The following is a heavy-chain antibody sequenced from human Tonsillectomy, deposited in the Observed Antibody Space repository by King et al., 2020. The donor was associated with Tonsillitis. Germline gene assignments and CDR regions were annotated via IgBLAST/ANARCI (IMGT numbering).Heavy chain of an antibody. J-gene: IGHJ4*02. D-gene: IGHD3-3*01. CDR2: ISWNSGGT. V-gene: IGHV3-9*01. Sequence: VQLVESGGGLVQPGRSLRLSCAASGFTFDDYAMHWVRPAPGKGLEWVSGISWNSGGTGYADSVKGRFTISRDNAKNSLYLQMNSLRAEDTALYYCAKDTRALYDFWTGSFDYWGQGTLVTVSS. CDR1: GFTFDDYA. CDR3: AKDTRALYDFWTGSFDY.